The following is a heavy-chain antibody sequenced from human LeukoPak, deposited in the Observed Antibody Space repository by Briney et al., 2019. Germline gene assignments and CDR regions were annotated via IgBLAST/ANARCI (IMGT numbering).Heavy chain of an antibody. Sequence: GGSLRLSCVASGFTFSNSWMHWVRQAPGKGPMWVSRVNSDGKTTTYADSVKGRFTISRDNAQNTLYLQMYSLSAEDTAVYYCARDYPPDWGQGTLVTVSA. CDR2: VNSDGKTT. V-gene: IGHV3-74*01. J-gene: IGHJ4*02. CDR1: GFTFSNSW. CDR3: ARDYPPD.